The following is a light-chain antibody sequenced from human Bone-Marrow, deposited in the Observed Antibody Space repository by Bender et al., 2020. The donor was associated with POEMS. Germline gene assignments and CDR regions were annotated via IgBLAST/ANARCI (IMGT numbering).Light chain of an antibody. V-gene: IGLV1-47*02. J-gene: IGLJ2*01. CDR2: NNN. CDR1: DSNFGGNS. Sequence: QSVLTQPPSASGTPGQSVIISCSGTDSNFGGNSVHWYKQVPGAATKLIIYNNNQRPSGVPDRFSGSKSGTSASLAIGGLRSKDEADYFCAGWEDSLSGVVFGGGTKLTVL. CDR3: AGWEDSLSGVV.